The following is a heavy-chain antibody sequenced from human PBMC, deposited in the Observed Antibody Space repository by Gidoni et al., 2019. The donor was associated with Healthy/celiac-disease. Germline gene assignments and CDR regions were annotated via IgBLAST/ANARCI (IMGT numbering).Heavy chain of an antibody. D-gene: IGHD6-6*01. CDR3: TILRSSSYGIDV. CDR2: IKSKTDGGTT. J-gene: IGHJ6*02. Sequence: EVQLVESGGGLVKPGGSLRLSCAASGFTFSNAWMNWVRQAPGKGLEWVGRIKSKTDGGTTDYAAPVKGRFTISRDDSKNTLYLQMNSLKTEDTAVYYCTILRSSSYGIDVWGQGTTVTVSS. V-gene: IGHV3-15*07. CDR1: GFTFSNAW.